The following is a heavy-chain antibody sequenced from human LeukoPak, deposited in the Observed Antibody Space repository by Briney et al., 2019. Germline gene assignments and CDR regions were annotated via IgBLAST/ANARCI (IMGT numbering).Heavy chain of an antibody. CDR1: GFSLDDYA. CDR2: ISWNSASI. D-gene: IGHD3-22*01. Sequence: AGGSLRLSCAASGFSLDDYAMHWVRQAPGKGLEWVSGISWNSASIGYADSVKGRFTISRDNAKNSLYLQMNSLRAEDTAFYYCVKEGYDSNSYYDCWGQGTLVTVSS. J-gene: IGHJ4*02. V-gene: IGHV3-9*01. CDR3: VKEGYDSNSYYDC.